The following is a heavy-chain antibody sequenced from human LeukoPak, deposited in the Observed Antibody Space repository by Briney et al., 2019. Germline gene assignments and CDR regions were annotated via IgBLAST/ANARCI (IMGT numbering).Heavy chain of an antibody. D-gene: IGHD6-13*01. V-gene: IGHV5-51*01. J-gene: IGHJ4*02. Sequence: GESLKISCKGSGYSFSTYWIGWVRQMPGKGLEWMGIIYPGDLDTRYSPSFQGQVTFSADKSISTAYLQWSSLKASDTAMYYCARHEASTWSIDYWGQGTLVTVSS. CDR2: IYPGDLDT. CDR1: GYSFSTYW. CDR3: ARHEASTWSIDY.